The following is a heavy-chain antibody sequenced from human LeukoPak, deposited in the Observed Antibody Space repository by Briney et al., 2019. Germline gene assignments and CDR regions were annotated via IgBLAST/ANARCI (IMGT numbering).Heavy chain of an antibody. J-gene: IGHJ4*02. Sequence: SETLSLTCTVSGGSITNTNYYWGWIRQPPEKGLEYIGSLFYSGSTSYNPSLKSRVTMSIDTSKNHLSLKLNSVTAADTAVYYCAGLFVGEYHGSGYYFDDWGQGTLVTVTS. V-gene: IGHV4-39*02. CDR3: AGLFVGEYHGSGYYFDD. CDR1: GGSITNTNYY. D-gene: IGHD3-10*01. CDR2: LFYSGST.